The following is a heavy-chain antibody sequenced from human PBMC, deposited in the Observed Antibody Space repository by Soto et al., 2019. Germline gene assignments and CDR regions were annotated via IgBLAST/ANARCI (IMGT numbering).Heavy chain of an antibody. CDR2: IYSGGST. CDR1: GFTVSANY. J-gene: IGHJ4*02. D-gene: IGHD6-19*01. Sequence: PGGSLRLSCAASGFTVSANYMSWVRQAPGKGLEWVSVIYSGGSTYYADSVKGRFTVSRDDSKNTLYLQMDSLRAEDTAMYYCARTPGIAVAGTGYFDCWGQGTLVTVS. CDR3: ARTPGIAVAGTGYFDC. V-gene: IGHV3-53*01.